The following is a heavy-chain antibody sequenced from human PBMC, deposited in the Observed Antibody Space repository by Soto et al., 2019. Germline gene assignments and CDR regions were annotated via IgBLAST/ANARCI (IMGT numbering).Heavy chain of an antibody. CDR3: ARDIGTLRTHSFDY. V-gene: IGHV3-33*01. CDR2: IWSDGIDK. D-gene: IGHD1-7*01. CDR1: GFTFSAYA. J-gene: IGHJ4*02. Sequence: PGGSLRLSCTASGFTFSAYAMTWVRQAPGKGLEWVALIWSDGIDKYYADSVKGRFTISRDNSKNTLYLQMNSLRAEDTAVYYCARDIGTLRTHSFDYWGQGALVTVSS.